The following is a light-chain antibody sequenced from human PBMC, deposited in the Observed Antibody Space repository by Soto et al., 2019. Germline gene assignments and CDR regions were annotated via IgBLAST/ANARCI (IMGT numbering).Light chain of an antibody. J-gene: IGKJ3*01. CDR1: LSVSSS. Sequence: EIVLTQSPDTLSLSPGERATLYCRASLSVSSSLAWYQQKPGQAPRLLIYDASNRATGIPARFSGSGSGTDFTLTISSLEPEDFAVYYCQQRSNWPPEVTFGPGTKGDIK. CDR3: QQRSNWPPEVT. CDR2: DAS. V-gene: IGKV3-11*01.